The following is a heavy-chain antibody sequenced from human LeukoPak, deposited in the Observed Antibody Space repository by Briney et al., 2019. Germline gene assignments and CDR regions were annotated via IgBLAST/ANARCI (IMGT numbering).Heavy chain of an antibody. J-gene: IGHJ4*02. CDR1: GGSIRGYY. Sequence: PSETLSLTCNVSGGSIRGYYWSWIRQPPGKGLEWIGYIYSSGSTNYNPSLKSRVTISVDTSKNQFSLKLRSVTAADTAVYYCARRRYLDYWGQGTRVTVSS. CDR2: IYSSGST. V-gene: IGHV4-59*12. D-gene: IGHD1-1*01. CDR3: ARRRYLDY.